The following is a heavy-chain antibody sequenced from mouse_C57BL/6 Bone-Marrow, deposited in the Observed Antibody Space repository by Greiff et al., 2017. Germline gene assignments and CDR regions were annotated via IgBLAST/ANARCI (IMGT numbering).Heavy chain of an antibody. J-gene: IGHJ2*01. CDR2: IYPSDSET. Sequence: QVQLQQPGAELVRPGSSVKLSCKASGYTFTSYWMDWVKQRPGQGLEWIGNIYPSDSETHYNQKFKDKATLTVDKSSSTAYMQLSSLTSEDSAVYYCAREDGGGNFWGQGTTLTVSS. CDR3: AREDGGGNF. D-gene: IGHD2-3*01. V-gene: IGHV1-61*01. CDR1: GYTFTSYW.